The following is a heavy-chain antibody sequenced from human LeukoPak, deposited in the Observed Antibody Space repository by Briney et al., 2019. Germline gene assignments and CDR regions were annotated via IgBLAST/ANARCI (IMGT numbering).Heavy chain of an antibody. Sequence: TSETLSLTCTVSGGSISSGDYYWSWIRQPPGKGLEWIGYIYYSGSTYYNPSLKSRVTISVDTSKNQFSLKLSSVTAADTAVYYCARAQDDFWSVKAWGQGTLVTVSS. V-gene: IGHV4-30-4*01. J-gene: IGHJ4*02. CDR2: IYYSGST. CDR3: ARAQDDFWSVKA. CDR1: GGSISSGDYY. D-gene: IGHD3-3*01.